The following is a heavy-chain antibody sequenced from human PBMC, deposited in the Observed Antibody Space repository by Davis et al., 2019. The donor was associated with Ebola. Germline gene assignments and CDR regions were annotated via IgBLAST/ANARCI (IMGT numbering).Heavy chain of an antibody. J-gene: IGHJ6*02. Sequence: GGSLRLSCAASGFTVSSNYMSWVRQAPGQGLEWVSFIYSGGSTYYADSVKGRFTISRDNSKNTLYLQMNSLRAEDTAVYYCARGSGRYYYYGMDVWGQGTTVTVSS. V-gene: IGHV3-53*05. CDR3: ARGSGRYYYYGMDV. CDR2: IYSGGST. CDR1: GFTVSSNY. D-gene: IGHD1-14*01.